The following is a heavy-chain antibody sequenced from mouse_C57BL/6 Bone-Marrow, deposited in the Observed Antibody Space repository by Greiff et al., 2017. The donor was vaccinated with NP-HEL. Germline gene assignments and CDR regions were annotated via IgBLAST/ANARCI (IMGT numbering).Heavy chain of an antibody. V-gene: IGHV1-81*01. D-gene: IGHD1-1*01. J-gene: IGHJ3*01. Sequence: VQLQQSGAELARPGASVKLSCKASGYTFTSYGISWVKQRTGQGLEWIGEIYPRSGNTYYNEKFKGKATLTADKSSSTAYIELRSLTSEDSAVYFCGYYCSSYPFAYWGQGTLVTVSA. CDR1: GYTFTSYG. CDR3: GYYCSSYPFAY. CDR2: IYPRSGNT.